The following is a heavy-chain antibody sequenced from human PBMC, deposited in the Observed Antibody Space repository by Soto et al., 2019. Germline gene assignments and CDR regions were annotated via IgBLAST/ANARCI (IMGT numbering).Heavy chain of an antibody. J-gene: IGHJ4*02. V-gene: IGHV3-9*01. D-gene: IGHD5-12*01. CDR2: ISWNSGSI. CDR3: AKTAGGYVGRYFDY. CDR1: GFTFDDYA. Sequence: EVQLVASGGGLVQPGRSLRLSCAASGFTFDDYAMHWVRQAPGKGLEWVSGISWNSGSIGYADSVKGRFTISRDNAKNSLYLQMNSLRAEDTALYYCAKTAGGYVGRYFDYWGQGTLVTVSS.